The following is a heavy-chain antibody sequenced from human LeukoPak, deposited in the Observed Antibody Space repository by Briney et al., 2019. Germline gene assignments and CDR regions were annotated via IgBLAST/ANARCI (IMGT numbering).Heavy chain of an antibody. Sequence: GGSLRLSCAASGLTFSRYWMTWFRQAPGKGLEWVSYISSSSTTIYYADSVKGRFTISRDNAKNSLYLQVNSLRAEDTAVYYCARDRVHYYGSGSYWFDPWGQGTLVTVSS. CDR3: ARDRVHYYGSGSYWFDP. CDR1: GLTFSRYW. V-gene: IGHV3-48*04. D-gene: IGHD3-10*01. CDR2: ISSSSTTI. J-gene: IGHJ5*02.